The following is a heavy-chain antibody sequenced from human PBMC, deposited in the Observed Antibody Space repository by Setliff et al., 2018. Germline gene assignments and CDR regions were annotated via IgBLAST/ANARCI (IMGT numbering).Heavy chain of an antibody. CDR3: AKDPNGDFVGAFDS. J-gene: IGHJ5*01. CDR1: GFTFSSYA. D-gene: IGHD2-21*02. CDR2: ISGSGDST. Sequence: GGSLRLSCVASGFTFSSYAMSWVRQAPGKGLEWRSAISGSGDSTFYADSLRGRFTIHRDNSKNTIYLQMNSLRAEDTAKYYCAKDPNGDFVGAFDSWGRGTLVTVSS. V-gene: IGHV3-23*01.